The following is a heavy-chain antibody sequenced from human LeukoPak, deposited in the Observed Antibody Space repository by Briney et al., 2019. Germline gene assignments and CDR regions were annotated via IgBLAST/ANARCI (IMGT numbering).Heavy chain of an antibody. CDR2: VYYTGSI. CDR1: GGSISASSHY. CDR3: ARRDYRAWFDP. Sequence: SETLSLTCSVSGGSISASSHYWAWDRQPPGKGLEWIGSVYYTGSIRYNTSLKSRVTISVDMSKNDLFLTLSSVTAADTAFYYYARRDYRAWFDPWGQGILVTVSP. D-gene: IGHD2-21*01. J-gene: IGHJ5*02. V-gene: IGHV4-39*01.